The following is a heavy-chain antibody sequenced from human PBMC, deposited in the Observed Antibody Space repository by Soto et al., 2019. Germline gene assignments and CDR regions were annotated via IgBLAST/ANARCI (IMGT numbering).Heavy chain of an antibody. V-gene: IGHV3-30*18. J-gene: IGHJ4*02. CDR2: ISYDGSDK. Sequence: PGGSLRLSCAASGFTFNNYGMHWVRQAPGKGLEWVAGISYDGSDKYYADSVKGRFTISRDNSKNTLYLQMNSLRAEDTAVYHCAKRSVGISWNFDHWGQGTLVTVSS. CDR3: AKRSVGISWNFDH. D-gene: IGHD6-13*01. CDR1: GFTFNNYG.